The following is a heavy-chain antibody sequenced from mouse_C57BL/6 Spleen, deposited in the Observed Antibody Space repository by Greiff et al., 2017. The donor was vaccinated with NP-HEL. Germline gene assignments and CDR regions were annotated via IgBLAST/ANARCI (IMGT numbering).Heavy chain of an antibody. D-gene: IGHD2-3*01. Sequence: VQLQQSGAELARPGASVKLSCKASGYTFTSYGISWVKQRTGQGLEWIGEIYPRRGNTYYNEKFKGKATLTADKSSSTAYMELRSLTSEDSAVYFCARDDGYYGYFDVWGTGTTVTVSS. CDR1: GYTFTSYG. V-gene: IGHV1-81*01. J-gene: IGHJ1*03. CDR2: IYPRRGNT. CDR3: ARDDGYYGYFDV.